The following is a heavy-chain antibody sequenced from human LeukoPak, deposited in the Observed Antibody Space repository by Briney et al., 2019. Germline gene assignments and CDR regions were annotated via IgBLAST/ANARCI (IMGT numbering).Heavy chain of an antibody. CDR1: GGTFSSYA. D-gene: IGHD3-3*01. CDR3: ARGLRFLEWLLDY. V-gene: IGHV1-69*05. CDR2: IIPIFGTP. J-gene: IGHJ4*02. Sequence: SVKVSCKASGGTFSSYAITWVRQAPGQGLEWMGGIIPIFGTPNYAQKFQGRVTITTDESTSTAYMELSSLRSEDTAVYYCARGLRFLEWLLDYWGQGTLVTVSS.